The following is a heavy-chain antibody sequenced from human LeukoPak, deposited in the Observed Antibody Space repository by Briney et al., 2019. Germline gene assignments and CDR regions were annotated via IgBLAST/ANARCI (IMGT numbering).Heavy chain of an antibody. CDR2: ICYDGMNN. V-gene: IGHV3-33*01. J-gene: IGHJ4*02. D-gene: IGHD3-10*01. CDR3: ARGRYYYGSGSYPFDY. CDR1: GFTFSSYG. Sequence: GGSLRLSCAASGFTFSSYGMHWVRQAPGKGLEGGAVICYDGMNNHYAPSVKGRFTFSRDNSQNTLYLQMNSLSAEDTAVYYCARGRYYYGSGSYPFDYWGQGSLVTVSS.